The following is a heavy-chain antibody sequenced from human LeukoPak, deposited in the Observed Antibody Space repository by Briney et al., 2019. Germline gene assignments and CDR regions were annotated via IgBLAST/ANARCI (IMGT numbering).Heavy chain of an antibody. CDR2: VYYSGTT. Sequence: SETLSLTCTVSGVSISGYYWSWIRQPPGKGLEWIGYVYYSGTTDYNPSLKSRVTISVDTSNNQFSLRVSSVTAADTAVYYCARSSGAYRSFDYWGQGTLVPVSS. J-gene: IGHJ4*02. D-gene: IGHD1-26*01. CDR1: GVSISGYY. V-gene: IGHV4-59*01. CDR3: ARSSGAYRSFDY.